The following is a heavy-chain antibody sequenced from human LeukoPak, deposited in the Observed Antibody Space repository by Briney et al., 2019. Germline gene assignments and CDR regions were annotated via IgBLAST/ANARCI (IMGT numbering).Heavy chain of an antibody. Sequence: GGSLRLSCAASEYTFRSYSMNGVRQAPGKGLQWVSYITGSGSGIHYADSVKGRFTISRDNAKNTLYLQRNSLRDEDTAFYYCASPHSGYGWGQGTLVTVSS. J-gene: IGHJ4*02. CDR3: ASPHSGYG. V-gene: IGHV3-48*02. D-gene: IGHD5-12*01. CDR2: ITGSGSGI. CDR1: EYTFRSYS.